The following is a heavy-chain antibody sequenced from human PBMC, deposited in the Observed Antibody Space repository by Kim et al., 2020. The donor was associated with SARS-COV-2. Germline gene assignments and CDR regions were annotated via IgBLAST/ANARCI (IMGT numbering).Heavy chain of an antibody. Sequence: KGRFTISRDNAKNSLYLQMNSLRAEETAVYYCARARGYTYGLVYDYSMDVWGQGATVTVSS. J-gene: IGHJ6*02. D-gene: IGHD5-18*01. V-gene: IGHV3-48*03. CDR3: ARARGYTYGLVYDYSMDV.